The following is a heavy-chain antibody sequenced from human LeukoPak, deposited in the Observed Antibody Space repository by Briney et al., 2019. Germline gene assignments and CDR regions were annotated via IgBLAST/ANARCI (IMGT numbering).Heavy chain of an antibody. Sequence: SETLSLTCAVYGGSFSGYYWSWIRQPPGKGLEWIGEINHSGSTNYNPSLKSRVTISVDTSKNQFSLKLSSVTAADTAVYYCADCGGDCCWRAFDIWGQGTMVTVSS. V-gene: IGHV4-34*01. CDR3: ADCGGDCCWRAFDI. J-gene: IGHJ3*02. CDR2: INHSGST. CDR1: GGSFSGYY. D-gene: IGHD2-21*02.